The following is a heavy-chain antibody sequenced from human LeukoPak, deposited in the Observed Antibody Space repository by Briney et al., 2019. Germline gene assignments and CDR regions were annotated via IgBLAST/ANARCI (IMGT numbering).Heavy chain of an antibody. Sequence: SETLSLTCSVSGGSISSYYWSWIRQPPGKGLGWIGYMYYSGSTNYNPSLKIRVTISVDTSKNQFSLKLSSVTAADTAVYYCARAVTQSYDYVWGSYRSHFDYWGQGTLVTVSS. V-gene: IGHV4-59*01. CDR2: MYYSGST. J-gene: IGHJ4*02. D-gene: IGHD3-16*02. CDR1: GGSISSYY. CDR3: ARAVTQSYDYVWGSYRSHFDY.